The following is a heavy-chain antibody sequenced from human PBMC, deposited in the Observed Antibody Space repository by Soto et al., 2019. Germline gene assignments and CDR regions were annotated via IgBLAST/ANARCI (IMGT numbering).Heavy chain of an antibody. J-gene: IGHJ3*02. CDR1: GGSISSYY. Sequence: QVQLQESGPGLVKPSETLSLTCTVSGGSISSYYWSWIRQPPGKGLEWIGYIYDSGSTNYNPALRSRVTIPVDKSKDQFSLKRSSVTVADEAGYYCARGYSSSNDAFDIWGQGTMVTVSS. D-gene: IGHD6-13*01. CDR2: IYDSGST. V-gene: IGHV4-59*01. CDR3: ARGYSSSNDAFDI.